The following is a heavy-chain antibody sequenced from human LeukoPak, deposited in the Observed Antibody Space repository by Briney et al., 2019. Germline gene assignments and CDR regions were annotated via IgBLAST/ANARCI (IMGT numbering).Heavy chain of an antibody. D-gene: IGHD3-10*01. V-gene: IGHV1-69*13. CDR3: ARGPAPLLWFGELGHSYYFDY. Sequence: GASVKVSCKASGGTFSSYAISWVRQAPGQGLEWMGGIIPIFGTANYAQKFQGRVTITADESTSTAYMELSSLRSEDTAVYYCARGPAPLLWFGELGHSYYFDYWGQGTLVTVSS. CDR2: IIPIFGTA. CDR1: GGTFSSYA. J-gene: IGHJ4*02.